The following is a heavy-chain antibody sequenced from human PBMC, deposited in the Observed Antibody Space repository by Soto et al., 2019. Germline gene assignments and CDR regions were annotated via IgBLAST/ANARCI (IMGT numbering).Heavy chain of an antibody. J-gene: IGHJ4*02. V-gene: IGHV3-7*05. CDR3: AGVAV. CDR2: VKVDGSEK. Sequence: EVQLVESGGGFVQPGGSLRLSCAASGFTFSNYWMSWVRQAPGKGLEWVANVKVDGSEKYYVDSVKGRFTISRDNAKNSLYLQMNSLRAEDTAVYYCAGVAVRGQGTLVTVSS. D-gene: IGHD6-19*01. CDR1: GFTFSNYW.